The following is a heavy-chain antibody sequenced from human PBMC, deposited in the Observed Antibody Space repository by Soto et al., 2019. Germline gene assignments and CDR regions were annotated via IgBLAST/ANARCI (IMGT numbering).Heavy chain of an antibody. Sequence: QVQLVQSGAEVKQPGSSVKVSCTFSGGPLTSYTFSWMRQAAGXXLEWIGRMIPVVGLAEPAQKFQDRLXXXXXXXXXXXXXXXXXXXXXXXXXXXXXXXXXXXXXXFDPWGQGTQVTVSS. CDR3: XXXXXXXXXXFDP. CDR1: GGPLTSYT. V-gene: IGHV1-69*02. CDR2: MIPVVGLA. J-gene: IGHJ5*02.